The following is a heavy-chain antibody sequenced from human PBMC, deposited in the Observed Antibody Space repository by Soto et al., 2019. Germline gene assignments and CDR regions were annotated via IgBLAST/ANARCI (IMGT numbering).Heavy chain of an antibody. D-gene: IGHD1-26*01. CDR1: GFTFSSYA. V-gene: IGHV3-23*01. CDR3: AELNSGSYYGEDAFDI. Sequence: GGSLRLSCAASGFTFSSYAMSWVRQAPGKGLEWVSAISGSGGSTYYADSVKGRFTISRDNSKNTLYLQMNSLRAEDTAVYYCAELNSGSYYGEDAFDIWGQGTMVTV. CDR2: ISGSGGST. J-gene: IGHJ3*02.